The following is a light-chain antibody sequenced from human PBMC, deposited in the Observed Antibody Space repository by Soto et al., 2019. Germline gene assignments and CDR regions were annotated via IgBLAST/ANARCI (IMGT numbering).Light chain of an antibody. V-gene: IGLV1-44*01. CDR1: SSNIGSNT. CDR3: AAWDDSLNGPV. CDR2: SNN. J-gene: IGLJ2*01. Sequence: QSVLTQPPSASATPGQRVTISCSGSSSNIGSNTVHWYQQLPGTAPKLLIYSNNQRPSGVPDRFSGSKSGTSASLAISGLQSEDEADYYCAAWDDSLNGPVFGGGTKVTVL.